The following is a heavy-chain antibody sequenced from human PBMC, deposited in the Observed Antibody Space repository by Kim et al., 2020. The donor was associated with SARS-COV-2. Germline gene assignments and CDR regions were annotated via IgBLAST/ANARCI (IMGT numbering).Heavy chain of an antibody. CDR1: GFTVSSNY. CDR3: ATPTPGIAAAGEYYYYYGMDV. J-gene: IGHJ6*02. Sequence: GGSLRLSCAASGFTVSSNYMSWVRQAPGKGLEWVSVIYSGGSTYYADSVKGRFTISRDNSKNTLYLQMNSLRAEDTAVYYCATPTPGIAAAGEYYYYYGMDVWGQRTTVTVSS. V-gene: IGHV3-53*01. D-gene: IGHD6-13*01. CDR2: IYSGGST.